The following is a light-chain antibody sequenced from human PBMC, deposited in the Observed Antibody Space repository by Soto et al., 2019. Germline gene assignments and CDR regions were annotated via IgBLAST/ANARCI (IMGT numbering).Light chain of an antibody. J-gene: IGKJ1*01. Sequence: DIQMTQSPSTLSATVRDRVTITCRASQSINSWLAWYQQKPGKAPKLLIYDASSLESGVPSRFSGSGSGTEFTLTISSLQPDDFATYYCQQYNSYSWTFGQGTKVDIK. CDR2: DAS. CDR1: QSINSW. V-gene: IGKV1-5*01. CDR3: QQYNSYSWT.